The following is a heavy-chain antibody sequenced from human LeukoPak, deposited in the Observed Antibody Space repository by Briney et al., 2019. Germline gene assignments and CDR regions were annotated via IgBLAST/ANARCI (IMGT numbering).Heavy chain of an antibody. Sequence: GSLRLSCATSGFTLSNHGMHWVRQAPGKGLEWVAFIRYDGSNKNYEDSVKGRFTISRDNSKNTLYLQMDSLRDEDTAVYFCARGGRDGYNAFDYWGQGTLVTVSS. V-gene: IGHV3-30*02. CDR1: GFTLSNHG. J-gene: IGHJ4*02. CDR2: IRYDGSNK. CDR3: ARGGRDGYNAFDY. D-gene: IGHD5-24*01.